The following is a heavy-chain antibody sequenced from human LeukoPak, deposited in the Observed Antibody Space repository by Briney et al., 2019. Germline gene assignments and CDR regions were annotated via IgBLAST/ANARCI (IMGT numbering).Heavy chain of an antibody. CDR1: GGSISSGSYY. J-gene: IGHJ4*02. Sequence: SETLSLTCTVSGGSISSGSYYWSWIRQPAGKGLEWIGRIYTSGSTNYNPSLKSRVTISVDTSKNQFALKLSSVTAADTAVYYCASRGYRDYWGQGTLVTVFS. CDR3: ASRGYRDY. D-gene: IGHD5-18*01. V-gene: IGHV4-61*02. CDR2: IYTSGST.